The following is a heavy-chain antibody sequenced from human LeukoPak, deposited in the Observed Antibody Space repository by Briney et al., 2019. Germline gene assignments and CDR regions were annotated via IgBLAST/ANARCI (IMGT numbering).Heavy chain of an antibody. CDR2: MNPNSGNT. Sequence: ASVKVSCKASGYTFTSYDINWVRQATGQGLEWMGWMNPNSGNTGYAQKFQGRVTMTRNTSISTAYMELSSLRSEDTAVYYCARLVYDFWSGYYGYYFDYWAREPWSPSPQ. V-gene: IGHV1-8*01. D-gene: IGHD3-3*01. CDR3: ARLVYDFWSGYYGYYFDY. J-gene: IGHJ4*02. CDR1: GYTFTSYD.